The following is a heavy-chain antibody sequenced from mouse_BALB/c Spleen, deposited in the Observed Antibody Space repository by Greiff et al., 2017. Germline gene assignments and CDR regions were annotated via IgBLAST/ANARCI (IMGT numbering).Heavy chain of an antibody. CDR3: ARLEGVYGNYAMDY. CDR1: GFTFSSYT. J-gene: IGHJ4*01. CDR2: ISNGGGST. V-gene: IGHV5-12-2*01. D-gene: IGHD2-1*01. Sequence: EVQVVESGGGLVQPGGSLKLSCAASGFTFSSYTMSWVRQTPEKRLEWVAYISNGGGSTYYPDTVKGRFTISRDNAKNTLYLQMSSLKSEDTAMYYCARLEGVYGNYAMDYWGQGTSVTVSS.